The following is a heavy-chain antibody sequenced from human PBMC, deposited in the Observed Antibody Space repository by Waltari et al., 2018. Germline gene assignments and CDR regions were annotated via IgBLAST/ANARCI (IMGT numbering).Heavy chain of an antibody. CDR3: TKEDCSSARCYGAVDV. CDR2: IAGSGGPT. J-gene: IGHJ6*02. V-gene: IGHV3-23*01. CDR1: GFTFSNFA. D-gene: IGHD2-2*01. Sequence: EVQLWESGGGLVQPGGSLRLSCVASGFTFSNFAMSWVRQAPGKGLEWVSSIAGSGGPTFYADSVKGRFAISRDNSKNTLYLQMNSLRADDTAVYYCTKEDCSSARCYGAVDVWGQGTTVTVS.